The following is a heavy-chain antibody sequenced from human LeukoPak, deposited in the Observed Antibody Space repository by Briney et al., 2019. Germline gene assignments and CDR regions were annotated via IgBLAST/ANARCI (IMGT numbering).Heavy chain of an antibody. CDR1: GFTFSSYS. V-gene: IGHV3-33*06. J-gene: IGHJ3*02. CDR3: AKLLGMVRLNDAFDI. D-gene: IGHD3-10*01. Sequence: PGGSLRLSRAASGFTFSSYSMNWVRQAPGKGLEWVAVIWYDGSNKYYADSVKGRFTISRDNSKNTLYLQMNSLRAEDTAVYYCAKLLGMVRLNDAFDIWGQGTMVTVSS. CDR2: IWYDGSNK.